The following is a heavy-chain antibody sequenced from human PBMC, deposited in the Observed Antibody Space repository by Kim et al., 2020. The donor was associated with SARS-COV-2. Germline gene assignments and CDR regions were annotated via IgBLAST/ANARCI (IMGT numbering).Heavy chain of an antibody. V-gene: IGHV3-33*05. CDR2: ISYDGSNK. CDR3: ARGGSLDY. D-gene: IGHD3-10*01. CDR1: GFTFSSYG. J-gene: IGHJ4*02. Sequence: GGSLRLSCAASGFTFSSYGMHWVRQAPGKGLEGVAVISYDGSNKYYADSVKGRFTISRDNSKNTLYLQMNSLRAEDTAVYYCARGGSLDYWGQGTLVTVSS.